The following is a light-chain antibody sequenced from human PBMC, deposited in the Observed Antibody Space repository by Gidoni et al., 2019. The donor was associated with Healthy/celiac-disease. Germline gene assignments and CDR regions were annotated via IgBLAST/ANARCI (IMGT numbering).Light chain of an antibody. Sequence: SYELTQPPSVSVSPGQTARITCSGDALPKQYAYWYQQKPGQAPVLVIYKDSARPSGIPERFSGSSSGTTVTLTISGVQAADEADYYCQSADSSGTSVVFGGGTKLTVL. CDR3: QSADSSGTSVV. V-gene: IGLV3-25*03. CDR1: ALPKQY. J-gene: IGLJ2*01. CDR2: KDS.